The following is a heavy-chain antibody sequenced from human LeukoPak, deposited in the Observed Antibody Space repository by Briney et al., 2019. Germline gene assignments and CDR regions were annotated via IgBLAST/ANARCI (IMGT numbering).Heavy chain of an antibody. J-gene: IGHJ4*02. CDR1: GFTFSSYE. V-gene: IGHV3-48*03. Sequence: PGGSLRLSCAASGFTFSSYEMNWVRQAPGKGLEWVSYISSSGSTIYYADSVKGRFTISRDNAKNSLYLQMNSLRAEDTAFYYCAKGTSSWHEFDYWGQGTLVTVSS. CDR3: AKGTSSWHEFDY. D-gene: IGHD6-13*01. CDR2: ISSSGSTI.